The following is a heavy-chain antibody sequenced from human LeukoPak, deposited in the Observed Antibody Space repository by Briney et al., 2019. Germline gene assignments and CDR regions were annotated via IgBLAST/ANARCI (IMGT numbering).Heavy chain of an antibody. J-gene: IGHJ3*02. D-gene: IGHD3-3*01. V-gene: IGHV1-69*13. CDR3: AGRGDFWSGLSSAFDI. Sequence: ASVKVSCKASGGTFSSYAISWVRQAPGQGLEWMGGIIPIFGTANYAQKFQGRVTITADESTSTAYMELSSLRSEDTAVYYCAGRGDFWSGLSSAFDIWGQGTMVTVSS. CDR1: GGTFSSYA. CDR2: IIPIFGTA.